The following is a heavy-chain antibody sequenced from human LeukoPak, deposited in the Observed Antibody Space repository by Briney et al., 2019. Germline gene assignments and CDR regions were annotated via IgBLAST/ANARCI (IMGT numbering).Heavy chain of an antibody. Sequence: AEPLSLPCTVSCGSITRFYWSWIRQPPGEGLEWLGYIYYSGSTTYNLSLKSRVTISVDTSKNQFSLKLSSVTAADTAVYYCARGGVNYKNAGPWGQGALVTVSS. CDR3: ARGGVNYKNAGP. J-gene: IGHJ5*02. V-gene: IGHV4-59*13. CDR2: IYYSGST. CDR1: CGSITRFY. D-gene: IGHD3-10*01.